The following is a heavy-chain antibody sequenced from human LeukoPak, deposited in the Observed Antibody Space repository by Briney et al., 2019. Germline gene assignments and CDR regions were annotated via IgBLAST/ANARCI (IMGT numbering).Heavy chain of an antibody. V-gene: IGHV3-7*03. D-gene: IGHD6-13*01. CDR2: IKRDGSET. Sequence: GESLRLSCAASGFIFGSYWMSWVRQVPGKGLEWVANIKRDGSETYYVDSVEGRFTISRDNAKNSLFLQMNSLRANDTALYYCARGVTSAWYLRYYFEYWGQGILVTVSS. J-gene: IGHJ4*02. CDR1: GFIFGSYW. CDR3: ARGVTSAWYLRYYFEY.